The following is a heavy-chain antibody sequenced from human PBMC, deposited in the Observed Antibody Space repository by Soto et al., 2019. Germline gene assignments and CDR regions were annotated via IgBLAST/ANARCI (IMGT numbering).Heavy chain of an antibody. CDR1: GFTFSDYY. V-gene: IGHV3-11*01. CDR3: ASSTAYCSGGRCYNY. J-gene: IGHJ4*02. CDR2: ISSSGSTI. Sequence: QVQLVESGGGLVKPGGSLRLSCAASGFTFSDYYMSWIRQAPGKGLEWVSYISSSGSTIYYADSVKGRFTISRDNAKNSLQLQMNSQRADDTAVYYCASSTAYCSGGRCYNYWGQATLVNVSS. D-gene: IGHD2-15*01.